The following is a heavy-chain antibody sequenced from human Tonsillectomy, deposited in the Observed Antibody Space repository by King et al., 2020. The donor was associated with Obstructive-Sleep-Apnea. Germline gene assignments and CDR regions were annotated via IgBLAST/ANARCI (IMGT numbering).Heavy chain of an antibody. V-gene: IGHV1-18*04. D-gene: IGHD2/OR15-2a*01. J-gene: IGHJ6*02. CDR2: ISRHHGDT. CDR3: ARDGVIILISAAETPTHYYGMDV. Sequence: VQLVESGGEVKKPGASVKVSCKASGYSFTSYGMSWVRQAPGQGLEWMGWISRHHGDTHYAEQFQGRFTMTTDTSTTTTYMELRSLRADDTAVYFCARDGVIILISAAETPTHYYGMDVWGQGTTVTVSS. CDR1: GYSFTSYG.